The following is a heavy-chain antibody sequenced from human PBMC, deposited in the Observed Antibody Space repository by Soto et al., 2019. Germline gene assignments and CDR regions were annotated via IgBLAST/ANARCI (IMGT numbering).Heavy chain of an antibody. CDR1: GFTFSSYA. J-gene: IGHJ6*02. V-gene: IGHV3-30-3*01. D-gene: IGHD3-3*01. CDR2: ISYDGSNK. Sequence: QVQLVESGGGVVQPGRSLRLSCAASGFTFSSYAMHWVRQAPGKGLEWVAVISYDGSNKYYADSVKGRFTISRDNSKNKLYLPMNSLRAEDTAVYYCARDESSIFGVVRDYYYGMDVWGQGTTVTVSS. CDR3: ARDESSIFGVVRDYYYGMDV.